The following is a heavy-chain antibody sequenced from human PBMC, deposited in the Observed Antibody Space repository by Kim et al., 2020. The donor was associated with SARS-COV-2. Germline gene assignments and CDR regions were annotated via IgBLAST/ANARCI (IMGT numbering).Heavy chain of an antibody. D-gene: IGHD3-10*01. CDR3: AKGQYGSGSYYKPITYYYYYGMDV. J-gene: IGHJ6*02. V-gene: IGHV3-23*01. Sequence: GGSLRLSCAASGFTFSSYAMSWVRQAPGKGLEWVSAISGSGGSTYYADSVKGRFTISRDNSKNTLYLQMNSLRAEDTAVYYCAKGQYGSGSYYKPITYYYYYGMDVWGQGTTVTVSS. CDR2: ISGSGGST. CDR1: GFTFSSYA.